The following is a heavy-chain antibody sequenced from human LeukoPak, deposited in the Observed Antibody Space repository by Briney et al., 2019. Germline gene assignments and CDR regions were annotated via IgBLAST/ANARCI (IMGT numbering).Heavy chain of an antibody. V-gene: IGHV3-66*01. D-gene: IGHD1-26*01. CDR2: IYSGGST. CDR1: GFTVSSNY. Sequence: GGSLRLSCAASGFTVSSNYMSWVRQAPGKGLEWVSVIYSGGSTYYADSVKGRFTISRDNSKNTLYLQMNSLRAEDTAVYYCASRQSGSYSFDCWGQGTLVTVSS. CDR3: ASRQSGSYSFDC. J-gene: IGHJ4*02.